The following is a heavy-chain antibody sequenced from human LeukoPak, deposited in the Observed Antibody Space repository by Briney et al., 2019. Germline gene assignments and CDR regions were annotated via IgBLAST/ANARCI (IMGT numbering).Heavy chain of an antibody. Sequence: SETLSLTCAVYGGSFSGYYWSWIRQPPGKGLEWIGEINHSGSTNYNPSLKSRVTISVDTSKNQFSLKLSSVTAADTAVYYCARQGIVATMGRFDPWGQGTLVTVSS. D-gene: IGHD5-12*01. CDR3: ARQGIVATMGRFDP. J-gene: IGHJ5*02. CDR1: GGSFSGYY. CDR2: INHSGST. V-gene: IGHV4-34*01.